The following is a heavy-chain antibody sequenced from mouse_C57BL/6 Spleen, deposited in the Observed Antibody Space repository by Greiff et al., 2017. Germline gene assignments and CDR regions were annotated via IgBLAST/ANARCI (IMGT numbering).Heavy chain of an antibody. CDR3: ARRTAQATAWFAY. Sequence: EVHLVESGGGLVKPGGSLKLSCAASGFTFSDYGMHWVRQAPEKGLEWVAYISSGSSTIYYADTVKGRFTISRDNAKNTLFLQMTSLRSADTAMYYCARRTAQATAWFAYWGQGTLVTVSA. V-gene: IGHV5-17*01. J-gene: IGHJ3*01. D-gene: IGHD3-2*02. CDR2: ISSGSSTI. CDR1: GFTFSDYG.